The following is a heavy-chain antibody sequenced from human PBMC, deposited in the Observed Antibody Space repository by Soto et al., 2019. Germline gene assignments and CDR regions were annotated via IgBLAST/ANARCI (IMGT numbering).Heavy chain of an antibody. CDR2: ISYDGSNK. J-gene: IGHJ4*02. Sequence: PGGSLILSCAASGFTFSSYGMHWVRQAPGKGLEWVAVISYDGSNKYYADSVKGRFTISRDNSKNTLYLQMNSLRAEDTAVYYCAKVNYYDSSGYYSYYFDYWGRGTLVTVSS. D-gene: IGHD3-22*01. CDR1: GFTFSSYG. CDR3: AKVNYYDSSGYYSYYFDY. V-gene: IGHV3-30*18.